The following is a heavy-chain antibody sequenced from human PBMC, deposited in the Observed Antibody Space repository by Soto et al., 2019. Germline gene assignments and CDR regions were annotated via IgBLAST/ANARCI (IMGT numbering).Heavy chain of an antibody. J-gene: IGHJ4*02. Sequence: EVKLLESGGGVVQPGGSLRLSCGASGLMFNNYAMNWVRQAPGKGLEWISAISGGGASTHYADSVRGRFIISRDNSKNTLYLQMNSLRVEDTSAYYSAKWSSSISARRDKGIDFWGEGTLVTVSS. CDR2: ISGGGAST. V-gene: IGHV3-23*01. CDR3: AKWSSSISARRDKGIDF. D-gene: IGHD6-6*01. CDR1: GLMFNNYA.